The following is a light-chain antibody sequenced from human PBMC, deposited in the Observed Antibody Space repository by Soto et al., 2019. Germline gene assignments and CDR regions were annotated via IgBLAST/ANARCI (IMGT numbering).Light chain of an antibody. CDR1: SSDVGGYNY. Sequence: QSVLTQPGSVAGSPGQSLTISCTGTSSDVGGYNYVSWYQQHPGKAPKLMIYEVSNRPSGVSNRFSGSKSGNTASLTISGLQAEDQAASYSSLYPSSTPKVFGSGSKVT. CDR2: EVS. CDR3: SLYPSSTPKV. J-gene: IGLJ1*01. V-gene: IGLV2-14*01.